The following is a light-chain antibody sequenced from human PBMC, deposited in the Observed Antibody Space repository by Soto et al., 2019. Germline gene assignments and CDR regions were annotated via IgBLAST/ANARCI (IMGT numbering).Light chain of an antibody. J-gene: IGKJ1*01. CDR2: KAS. CDR3: QQYSAKWS. CDR1: ESISSW. V-gene: IGKV1-5*03. Sequence: DIQMTQSPSTLSASVGDSVTITCRASESISSWLAWFQQRPGKAPKLLIQKASILESGVPSRFSGSESGTEFTLTISSLQPDDFATYFCQQYSAKWSFRQGTKVEIK.